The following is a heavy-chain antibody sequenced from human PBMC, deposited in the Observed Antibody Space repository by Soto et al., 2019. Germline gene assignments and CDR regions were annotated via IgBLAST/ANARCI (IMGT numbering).Heavy chain of an antibody. CDR2: ISLGLGTP. Sequence: QVQLVQSGGEVKKPGASVKVSCKASGYSFNNYALRWVRQAPGQGLEWLGGISLGLGTPHYAQNFQGRVTITADESRSTVYMELRSLRRDDTAVYDGGRYCTNTRGRGGYYLDSWGQGTLVTVSS. D-gene: IGHD2-8*01. J-gene: IGHJ4*02. CDR3: GRYCTNTRGRGGYYLDS. CDR1: GYSFNNYA. V-gene: IGHV1-69*01.